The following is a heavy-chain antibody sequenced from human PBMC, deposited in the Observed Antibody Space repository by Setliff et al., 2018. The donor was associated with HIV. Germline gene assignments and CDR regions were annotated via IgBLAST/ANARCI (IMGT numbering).Heavy chain of an antibody. D-gene: IGHD5-12*01. CDR2: VIPGLGIA. CDR1: GGTFSSYG. J-gene: IGHJ4*02. Sequence: SVKVSCKASGGTFSSYGINWVRQAPGQGLEYMGGVIPGLGIAYYAQRFQGRVTITADESTSTVYMDLSSLRSEDTAMYYCARDAGYIGTSWNYWGQGTLVTVSS. V-gene: IGHV1-69*10. CDR3: ARDAGYIGTSWNY.